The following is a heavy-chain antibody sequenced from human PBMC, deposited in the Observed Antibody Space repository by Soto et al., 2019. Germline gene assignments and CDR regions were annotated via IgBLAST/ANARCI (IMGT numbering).Heavy chain of an antibody. CDR1: GFTFSSYA. J-gene: IGHJ5*02. D-gene: IGHD2-21*02. V-gene: IGHV3-30-3*01. Sequence: GGSLRLSCTASGFTFSSYAMNWVRQAPGKGLEWVAVISYDGSNKYYADSVKGRFTISRDNSKNTLYLQMNSLRAEDTAVYYCAREEYGGNLGWFDPWGQGTPVTVSS. CDR3: AREEYGGNLGWFDP. CDR2: ISYDGSNK.